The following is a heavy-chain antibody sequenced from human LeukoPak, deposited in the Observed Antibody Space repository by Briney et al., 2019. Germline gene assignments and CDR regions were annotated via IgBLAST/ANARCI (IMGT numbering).Heavy chain of an antibody. Sequence: GGSLSFSCAASGFTFNNIVLHWVRQAPGKGLEYLSAISSNGGHTYYANSVKGRFTISRDNSKNTLYLQMGSLRPEDMAVYYWARDAAVSARGYFQHWGQGTLVTVSS. CDR1: GFTFNNIV. V-gene: IGHV3-64*01. CDR3: ARDAAVSARGYFQH. CDR2: ISSNGGHT. D-gene: IGHD3-10*01. J-gene: IGHJ1*01.